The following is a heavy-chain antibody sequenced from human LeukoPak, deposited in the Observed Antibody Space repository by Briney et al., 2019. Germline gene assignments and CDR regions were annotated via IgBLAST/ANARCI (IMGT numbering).Heavy chain of an antibody. CDR2: LYSDGRT. J-gene: IGHJ4*02. CDR1: RFQFSSYA. D-gene: IGHD2-15*01. Sequence: PGGSLRPSCVASRFQFSSYAMSWVRQAPGKGLEWVSVLYSDGRTYYADSVKGRFTISRDTSKNTLYLQVNSLRAEDTAVYYCARGGGYYPIDYWGQGTLVTVSS. CDR3: ARGGGYYPIDY. V-gene: IGHV3-23*01.